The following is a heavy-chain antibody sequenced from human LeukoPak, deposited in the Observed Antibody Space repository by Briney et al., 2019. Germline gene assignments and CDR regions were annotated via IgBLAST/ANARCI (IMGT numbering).Heavy chain of an antibody. D-gene: IGHD3-22*01. CDR1: GFAVSSNY. CDR3: ATNGGYDSSGYYSSS. V-gene: IGHV3-66*01. J-gene: IGHJ5*02. Sequence: GGSLRLSCAASGFAVSSNYMSWVRQAPGKGLEWVSVIYSGGSTYYADSVKGRFTISRDNSKNTLYLQMNSLRAEDTAVYYCATNGGYDSSGYYSSSWGQGTLVTVSS. CDR2: IYSGGST.